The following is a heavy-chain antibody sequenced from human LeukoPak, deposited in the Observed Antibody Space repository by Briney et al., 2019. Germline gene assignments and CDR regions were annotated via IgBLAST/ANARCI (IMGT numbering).Heavy chain of an antibody. CDR3: ASCIAVAGCYYYYMDV. Sequence: PGGSLKLSCAASGFTFSSYGMHWVRQAPGKGLEWVAVIWYDGSNKYYADSVKGRFTISRDNSKNTLYLQMSSLRAEDTAVYYCASCIAVAGCYYYYMDVWGKGTTVTVSS. CDR1: GFTFSSYG. D-gene: IGHD6-19*01. J-gene: IGHJ6*03. CDR2: IWYDGSNK. V-gene: IGHV3-33*01.